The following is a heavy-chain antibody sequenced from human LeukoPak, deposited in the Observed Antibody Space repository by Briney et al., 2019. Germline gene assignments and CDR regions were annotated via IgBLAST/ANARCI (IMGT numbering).Heavy chain of an antibody. Sequence: PGGSLRLSCAASGFTFSAYWMHWVRQVPGKGLVWVSRVNSDGSTTNYADSVKGRFTISRDNAKNTLYLQMNSLRAEDTAVYYCARVLLRAAGGFDDAFDIWGHGTMVTVSS. CDR2: VNSDGSTT. CDR3: ARVLLRAAGGFDDAFDI. D-gene: IGHD6-13*01. V-gene: IGHV3-74*01. J-gene: IGHJ3*02. CDR1: GFTFSAYW.